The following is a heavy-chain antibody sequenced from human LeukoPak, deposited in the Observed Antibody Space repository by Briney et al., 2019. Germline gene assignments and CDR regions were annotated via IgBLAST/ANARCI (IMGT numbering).Heavy chain of an antibody. Sequence: PGGSLRLSCAASGFTFSSYAMSWVRQAPGKGLEWVSAISGSGGSAYYADSVKGRFTISRDNSKNTLYLQMNSLRAEDTAVYYCAKPDDAVAGRYPDYWGQGTLVTVSS. D-gene: IGHD6-19*01. CDR3: AKPDDAVAGRYPDY. V-gene: IGHV3-23*01. J-gene: IGHJ4*02. CDR2: ISGSGGSA. CDR1: GFTFSSYA.